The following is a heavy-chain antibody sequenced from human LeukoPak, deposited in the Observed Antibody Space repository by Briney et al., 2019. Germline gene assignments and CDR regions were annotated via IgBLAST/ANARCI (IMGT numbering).Heavy chain of an antibody. V-gene: IGHV1-69*01. CDR3: ARDRAAVQDAFDI. J-gene: IGHJ3*02. D-gene: IGHD6-13*01. CDR2: IIPIFGTA. Sequence: SVKVSCKASGGTFSSYAISWVRQAPGQGLEWMGGIIPIFGTANYAQKFQGRVTITADESTSTAYMELSSLRSEDTAVDYCARDRAAVQDAFDIWGQGTMVTVSS. CDR1: GGTFSSYA.